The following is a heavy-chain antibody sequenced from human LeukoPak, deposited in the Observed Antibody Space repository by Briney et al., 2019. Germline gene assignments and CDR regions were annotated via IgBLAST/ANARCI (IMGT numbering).Heavy chain of an antibody. CDR2: IYTSGST. V-gene: IGHV4-4*07. J-gene: IGHJ6*03. CDR3: ARGETFQGANYDTLTGYLSPDYYYYYMDV. D-gene: IGHD3-9*01. CDR1: GGSISSYY. Sequence: SETLSLTCTVSGGSISSYYWSWIRQPAGKGLEWIGRIYTSGSTNYNPSLKSRVTMSVDTSKNQFSLKLSSVTAADTAVYYCARGETFQGANYDTLTGYLSPDYYYYYMDVWGKGTTVTVSS.